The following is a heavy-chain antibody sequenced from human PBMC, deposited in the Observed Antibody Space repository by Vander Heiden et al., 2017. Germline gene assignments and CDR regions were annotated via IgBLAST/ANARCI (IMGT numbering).Heavy chain of an antibody. D-gene: IGHD6-19*01. V-gene: IGHV3-33*01. J-gene: IGHJ4*02. CDR3: ARDKEAVANYYFDY. Sequence: QVQLVESGGGVVQPGRSLRLSSGASGFTFSIYGMYWVRQAPGKGLEWVAAIWYDGSNKYYADSVKGRFTISRDNSKNTLYLQMNSLRAEDTAVYYCARDKEAVANYYFDYWGQGTLVTVSS. CDR2: IWYDGSNK. CDR1: GFTFSIYG.